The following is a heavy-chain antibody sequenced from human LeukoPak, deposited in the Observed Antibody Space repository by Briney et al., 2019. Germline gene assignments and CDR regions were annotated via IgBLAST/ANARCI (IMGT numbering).Heavy chain of an antibody. CDR3: AKPLPPLSHYYGMDV. CDR1: GGSISSYY. V-gene: IGHV4-4*07. J-gene: IGHJ6*02. CDR2: IYTSGST. D-gene: IGHD2/OR15-2a*01. Sequence: PSETLSLTCTVSGGSISSYYWSWIRQPAGKGLEWHGRIYTSGSTNYNPSLKSRVTMSVDTSKNQFSLKLSSVTAADTAVYYCAKPLPPLSHYYGMDVWGQGTTVIVSS.